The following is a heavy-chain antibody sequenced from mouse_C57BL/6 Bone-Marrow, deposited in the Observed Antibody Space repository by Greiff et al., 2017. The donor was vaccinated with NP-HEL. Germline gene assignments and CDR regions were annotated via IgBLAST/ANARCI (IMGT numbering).Heavy chain of an antibody. V-gene: IGHV1-69*01. CDR1: GYTFTSYW. CDR3: AREGITTGFDY. Sequence: VQLQQSGAELVMPGASVKLSCKASGYTFTSYWMHWVKQRPGQGLEWIGEIDPSDSYTNYNQKFKGKSTLTVDKSSSTAYMQLSSLTSEDSAVYYCAREGITTGFDYWGQGTTLTVSS. CDR2: IDPSDSYT. J-gene: IGHJ2*01. D-gene: IGHD1-1*01.